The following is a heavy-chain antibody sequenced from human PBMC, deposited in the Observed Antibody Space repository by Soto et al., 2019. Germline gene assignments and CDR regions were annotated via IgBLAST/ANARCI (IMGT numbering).Heavy chain of an antibody. CDR2: ISYDGNNK. Sequence: GGSLRLSCADSGFTFSSYVMHWVRQAPGKGLEWVAHISYDGNNKYYADSVKGRFTISRDNFKNTLYLQMSSLRADDTAVYFCAKDWDSGSSQYYYYFYDMDSWGHGTTVTGS. CDR3: AKDWDSGSSQYYYYFYDMDS. J-gene: IGHJ6*02. V-gene: IGHV3-30*18. CDR1: GFTFSSYV. D-gene: IGHD3-10*01.